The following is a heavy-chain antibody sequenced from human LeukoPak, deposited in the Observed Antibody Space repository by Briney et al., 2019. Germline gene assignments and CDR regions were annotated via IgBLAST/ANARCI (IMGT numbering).Heavy chain of an antibody. CDR1: GFTFSSYS. V-gene: IGHV3-21*04. CDR3: AKDGLVLRYFDWPSHLDY. D-gene: IGHD3-9*01. CDR2: ISSSSSYI. Sequence: GGSLRLSCAASGFTFSSYSMNWVRQAPGKGLEWVSSISSSSSYIYYADSVKGRFTISRDNAKNSLYLQMNSLRAEDTAVYYCAKDGLVLRYFDWPSHLDYWGQGTLVTVSS. J-gene: IGHJ4*02.